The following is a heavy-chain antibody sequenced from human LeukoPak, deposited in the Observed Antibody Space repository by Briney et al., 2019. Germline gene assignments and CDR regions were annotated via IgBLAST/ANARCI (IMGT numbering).Heavy chain of an antibody. CDR3: ARAHPGDYSDFQFDY. J-gene: IGHJ4*02. CDR1: GYTFTSYY. CDR2: INPSGGST. Sequence: GASVKVSCKASGYTFTSYYMHWVRQAPGQGLEWMGIINPSGGSTSYAQKFQGRVTMTRDTSTSTVYMELSSLRSEDTAVYYCARAHPGDYSDFQFDYWGQGTLVTVSS. D-gene: IGHD4-11*01. V-gene: IGHV1-46*01.